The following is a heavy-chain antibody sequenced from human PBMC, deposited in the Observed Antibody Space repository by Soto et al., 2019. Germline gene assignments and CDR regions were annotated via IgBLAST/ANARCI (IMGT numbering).Heavy chain of an antibody. CDR3: ARVRLRYFDWPLDY. D-gene: IGHD3-9*01. Sequence: SETLSLTCAVYGGSFSGYYWSWIRQPPGKGLEWIGEINHSGSTNYNPSLKSRVTISVDTSKNQFSLKLSSVTAADTAVYYCARVRLRYFDWPLDYWGQGTLVTV. CDR1: GGSFSGYY. CDR2: INHSGST. V-gene: IGHV4-34*01. J-gene: IGHJ4*02.